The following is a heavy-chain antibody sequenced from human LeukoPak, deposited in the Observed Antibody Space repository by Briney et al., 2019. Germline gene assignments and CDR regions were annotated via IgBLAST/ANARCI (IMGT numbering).Heavy chain of an antibody. Sequence: SETLSLTCTVSGCSISGSYWSWIRQPPGKGLEDICYIYYSGSTNYNPSLRSRVTMSVETSKNQFSLKMRSVPAADTAVYYCARDKYSGQLVFDYWGQGSLVVVSS. CDR3: ARDKYSGQLVFDY. CDR1: GCSISGSY. D-gene: IGHD6-6*01. J-gene: IGHJ4*02. V-gene: IGHV4-59*01. CDR2: IYYSGST.